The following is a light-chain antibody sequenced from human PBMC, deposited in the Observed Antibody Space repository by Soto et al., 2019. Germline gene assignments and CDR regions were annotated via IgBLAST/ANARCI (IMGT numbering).Light chain of an antibody. Sequence: DIQMTQSPSTLSASVGDRVTITCRASQNISPWLAWYQQKPGKAPSLLIYETSSVENGVPSKFSGSGSGTEFSLTISSLQPNDSATYYCQQYNSGWTFGEGTKVEI. J-gene: IGKJ1*01. CDR2: ETS. V-gene: IGKV1-5*03. CDR3: QQYNSGWT. CDR1: QNISPW.